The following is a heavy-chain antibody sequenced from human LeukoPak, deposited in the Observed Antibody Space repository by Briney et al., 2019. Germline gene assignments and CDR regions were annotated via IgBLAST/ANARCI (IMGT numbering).Heavy chain of an antibody. CDR3: ARDLWEKATIGWAFDI. V-gene: IGHV3-21*01. Sequence: GGSLRLSCAASGFTFSSYSMNWVRQAPGKGLEWVSSIGSSSSYIYYADSVKGRFTISRDNAKNSLYLQMNSLRAEDTAVYYCARDLWEKATIGWAFDIWGQGTMVTVSS. CDR2: IGSSSSYI. CDR1: GFTFSSYS. D-gene: IGHD5-24*01. J-gene: IGHJ3*02.